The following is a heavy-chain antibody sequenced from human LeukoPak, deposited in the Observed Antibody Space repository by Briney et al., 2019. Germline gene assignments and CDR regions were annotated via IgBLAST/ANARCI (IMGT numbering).Heavy chain of an antibody. Sequence: GRSLRLSCAASGFTFSNYGMHWVRQAPGKGLEWLAMISYDGSNKYYVDSVKGRFTISRDNSKNTLYSQMNSLRAEDTAVYYCAKERVPGSWWGVFFDYWGQGTLVTVSS. J-gene: IGHJ4*02. D-gene: IGHD6-13*01. V-gene: IGHV3-30*18. CDR3: AKERVPGSWWGVFFDY. CDR2: ISYDGSNK. CDR1: GFTFSNYG.